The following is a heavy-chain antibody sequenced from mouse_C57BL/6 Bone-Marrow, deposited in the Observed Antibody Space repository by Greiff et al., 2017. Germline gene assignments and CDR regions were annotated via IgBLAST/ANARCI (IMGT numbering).Heavy chain of an antibody. Sequence: QVQLQQPGTELVQPGASVKLSCKASGYTFTSYWMHWVKQRPGQGLEWIGTINPSNGGTNYNEKFNSKATLTVDKSSSTAYMQRGSLTSEDSGVYYCARGRLLRYFDVWGTGTTVTVSS. CDR2: INPSNGGT. V-gene: IGHV1-53*01. CDR3: ARGRLLRYFDV. J-gene: IGHJ1*03. CDR1: GYTFTSYW. D-gene: IGHD2-3*01.